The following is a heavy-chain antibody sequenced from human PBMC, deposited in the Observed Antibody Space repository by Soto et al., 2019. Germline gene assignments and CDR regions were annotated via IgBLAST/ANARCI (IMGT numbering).Heavy chain of an antibody. CDR2: ISAYKTNI. CDR3: ARDLDGSGAYYTDF. D-gene: IGHD3-10*01. J-gene: IGHJ4*02. Sequence: QVQLVQSGAEVKKPGASVKVSCKASGYTFPNYGITWVRQAPGQGLEWIGWISAYKTNIKYAQKFQGRVTLTTDTSTSTAYMELRSLRSDDTAIYYCARDLDGSGAYYTDFWGQGTLVTVSS. CDR1: GYTFPNYG. V-gene: IGHV1-18*01.